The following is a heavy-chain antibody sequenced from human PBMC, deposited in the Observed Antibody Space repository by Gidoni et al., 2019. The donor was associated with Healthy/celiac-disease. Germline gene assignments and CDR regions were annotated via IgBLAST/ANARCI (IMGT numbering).Heavy chain of an antibody. CDR3: ARDRCSSTSCYRSRSLGFDY. CDR2: IWYDGSNK. D-gene: IGHD2-2*01. CDR1: TFSSYG. V-gene: IGHV3-33*01. Sequence: TFSSYGMHWVRQAPGKGLEWVAVIWYDGSNKYYADSVKGRFTISRDNSKNTLYLQMNSLRAEDTAVYYCARDRCSSTSCYRSRSLGFDYWGQGTLVTVSS. J-gene: IGHJ4*02.